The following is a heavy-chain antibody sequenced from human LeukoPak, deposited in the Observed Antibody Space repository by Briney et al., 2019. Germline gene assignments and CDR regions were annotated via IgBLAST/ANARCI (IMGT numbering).Heavy chain of an antibody. V-gene: IGHV3-20*04. CDR2: INWNGGST. Sequence: GGSLRLSCAASGFTFSSYAMHWVRQAPGKGLEWVSGINWNGGSTGYADSVKGRFTISRDNAKNSLYLQMNSLRAEDTALYYCARDREGHFDYWGQGTLVTVSS. CDR3: ARDREGHFDY. D-gene: IGHD1-26*01. CDR1: GFTFSSYA. J-gene: IGHJ4*02.